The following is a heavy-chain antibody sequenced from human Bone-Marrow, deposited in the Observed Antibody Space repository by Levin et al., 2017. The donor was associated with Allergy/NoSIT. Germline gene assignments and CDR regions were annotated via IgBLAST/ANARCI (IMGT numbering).Heavy chain of an antibody. CDR1: GYTFTGYY. V-gene: IGHV1-2*06. CDR2: INPNSGGT. D-gene: IGHD3-3*01. CDR3: ARGGARLRFLEWFPFDY. Sequence: GESLKISCKASGYTFTGYYMHWVRQAPGQGLEWMGRINPNSGGTNYAQKFQGRVTMTRDTSISTAYMELSRLRSDDTAVYYCARGGARLRFLEWFPFDYWGQGTLVTVSS. J-gene: IGHJ4*02.